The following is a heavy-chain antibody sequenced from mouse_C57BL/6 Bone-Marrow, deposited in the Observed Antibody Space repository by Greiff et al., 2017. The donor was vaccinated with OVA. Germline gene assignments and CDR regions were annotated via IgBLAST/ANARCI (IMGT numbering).Heavy chain of an antibody. D-gene: IGHD2-4*01. J-gene: IGHJ4*01. Sequence: VQLQQSGPELVKPGASVKISCKASGYTFTDYYINWVKQRPGQGLEWIGWIFPGSGSTYYNEKFKGKATLTVDKSSSTAYMLLSSLTSEDSAVYFCARPGDYDYFYYAMDYWGQGTSVTVSS. CDR3: ARPGDYDYFYYAMDY. CDR1: GYTFTDYY. V-gene: IGHV1-75*01. CDR2: IFPGSGST.